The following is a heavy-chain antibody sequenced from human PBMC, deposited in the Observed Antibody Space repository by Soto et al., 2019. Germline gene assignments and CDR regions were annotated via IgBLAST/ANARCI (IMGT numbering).Heavy chain of an antibody. CDR2: IYYSGST. J-gene: IGHJ4*01. V-gene: IGHV4-59*08. CDR1: GGSMNTYY. Sequence: LSLTCTVSGGSMNTYYWGWFRQPPGKGLEWVGYIYYSGSTTYSPSLKSRVTISVDTSKNQFSLKLDSVTAADTAVYYCARLGGYYQAFDQWGLGSLVTVSS. D-gene: IGHD3-22*01. CDR3: ARLGGYYQAFDQ.